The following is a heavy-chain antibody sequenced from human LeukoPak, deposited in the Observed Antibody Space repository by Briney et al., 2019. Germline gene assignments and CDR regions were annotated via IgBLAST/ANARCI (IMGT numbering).Heavy chain of an antibody. J-gene: IGHJ4*02. D-gene: IGHD6-13*01. V-gene: IGHV1-69*01. CDR2: IIPIFGTA. CDR1: GGTFSSYA. CDR3: ARGYSSSWYFDY. Sequence: SVKVSCKASGGTFSSYAISWVRQAPGQGLEWMGGIIPIFGTANYAQKFQGRVTITANESTSTAYMELSSLRSEDTAVYYCARGYSSSWYFDYWGQGTLVTVSS.